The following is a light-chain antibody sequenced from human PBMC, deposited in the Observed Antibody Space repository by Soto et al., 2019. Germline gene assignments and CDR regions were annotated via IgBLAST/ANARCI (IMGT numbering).Light chain of an antibody. CDR3: SAYTVSRSYV. Sequence: VLTQPASVSGSPGQSITISFTGTSIDVGAYNFVSWHQQHPGKAPKLMIYNVYDRPSGISYRFSGSKSGNTASLTISGLQGEDEADYYYSAYTVSRSYVFGTGTKVIVL. V-gene: IGLV2-14*03. CDR1: SIDVGAYNF. CDR2: NVY. J-gene: IGLJ1*01.